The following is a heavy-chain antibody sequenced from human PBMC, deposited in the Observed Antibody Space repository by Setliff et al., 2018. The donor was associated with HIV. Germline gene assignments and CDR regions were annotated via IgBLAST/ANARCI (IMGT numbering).Heavy chain of an antibody. D-gene: IGHD6-13*01. CDR3: TKTMYSSRWSGFDY. Sequence: GGSLRLSCAASGFMFGVDWMSWVRQTPGKGLEWVASVTPDGGDKYYANSMRGRFTISRDNAKNSLFLQMNSLRADDTAVYYCTKTMYSSRWSGFDYWGQGTPVTVSS. CDR1: GFMFGVDW. J-gene: IGHJ4*02. V-gene: IGHV3-7*01. CDR2: VTPDGGDK.